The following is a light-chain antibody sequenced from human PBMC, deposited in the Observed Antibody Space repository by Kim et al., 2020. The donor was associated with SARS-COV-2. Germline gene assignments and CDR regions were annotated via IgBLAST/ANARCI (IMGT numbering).Light chain of an antibody. CDR2: EDN. CDR3: QSYDSNNVV. J-gene: IGLJ2*01. Sequence: GQAVNIACTRSSGSIASNYVQWYQQRPGSAPTTVIYEDNERPSGVPDRFSGSIDTSSNSASLTISGLKTEDEADYYCQSYDSNNVVFGGGTQLTVL. CDR1: SGSIASNY. V-gene: IGLV6-57*03.